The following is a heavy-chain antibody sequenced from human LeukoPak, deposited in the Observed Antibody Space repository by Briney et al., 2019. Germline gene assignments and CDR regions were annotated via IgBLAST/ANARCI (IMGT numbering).Heavy chain of an antibody. V-gene: IGHV4-59*01. D-gene: IGHD3-16*01. CDR1: DDPISDYY. CDR2: FYNSGRS. CDR3: TRGAGWLIDY. J-gene: IGHJ4*02. Sequence: SETLSLTCTVSDDPISDYYRGWIRQPPGKGLEWIGYFYNSGRSTYNPSLKSRVTISADTSKNHFSLKLNSVTTADTAVYYCTRGAGWLIDYWGQGILVTVSS.